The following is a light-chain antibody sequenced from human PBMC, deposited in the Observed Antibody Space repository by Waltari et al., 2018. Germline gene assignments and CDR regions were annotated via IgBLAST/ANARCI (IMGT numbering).Light chain of an antibody. CDR1: SGHSAYA. Sequence: QLVLTQSPSASASLVASVKLTCTLSSGHSAYAIASHPQQPGKGPRSLMKLNSDGSHNKGDGIPDRFSGSSSGAERYLTISSLQSEDEADYYCHAWRSGILVFAGGTKLTVL. CDR3: HAWRSGILV. CDR2: LNSDGSH. V-gene: IGLV4-69*01. J-gene: IGLJ2*01.